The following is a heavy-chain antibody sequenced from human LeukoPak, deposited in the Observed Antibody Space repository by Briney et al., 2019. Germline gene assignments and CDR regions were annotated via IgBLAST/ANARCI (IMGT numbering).Heavy chain of an antibody. D-gene: IGHD3-10*01. V-gene: IGHV4-34*01. CDR3: AKYSGSDTYSLQN. Sequence: SETLSLACTVYGGPFTSYDWAWIRQPPGKGLEWIGEINHDAFTKYNPSLKSRVTIDTSKSHFSLNLTSVTAADTAVYYCAKYSGSDTYSLQNWGRGTLVTVSS. CDR1: GGPFTSYD. J-gene: IGHJ4*02. CDR2: INHDAFT.